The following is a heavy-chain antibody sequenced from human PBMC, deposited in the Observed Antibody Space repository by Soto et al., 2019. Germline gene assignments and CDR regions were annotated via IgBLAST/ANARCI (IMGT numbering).Heavy chain of an antibody. CDR1: GGSFSGYY. CDR2: INHSGST. CDR3: ARRGYSGSLNYD. Sequence: QVQLQQWGAGLLKPSETLSLTCAVYGGSFSGYYWSWIRQPPGKGLEWIGEINHSGSTNYNPSLKSRVTISVDTSKNQFSLKLSSVTAADTAVYYCARRGYSGSLNYDWGQGTLVTVSS. V-gene: IGHV4-34*01. J-gene: IGHJ4*02. D-gene: IGHD1-26*01.